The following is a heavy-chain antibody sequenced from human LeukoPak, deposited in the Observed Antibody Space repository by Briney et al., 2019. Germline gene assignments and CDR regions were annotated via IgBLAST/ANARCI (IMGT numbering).Heavy chain of an antibody. D-gene: IGHD5-18*01. V-gene: IGHV4-59*01. Sequence: SETLSLTCTVSGGSISSYYWSWIRQPPGKGLEWIAYIYYSGSTNYNPSLKSRVTISVDTSKNQFSLKLRSVTAADTAVYYCARTTEGGYTYDYFYYYYMDVWGKGTTVTISS. J-gene: IGHJ6*03. CDR1: GGSISSYY. CDR3: ARTTEGGYTYDYFYYYYMDV. CDR2: IYYSGST.